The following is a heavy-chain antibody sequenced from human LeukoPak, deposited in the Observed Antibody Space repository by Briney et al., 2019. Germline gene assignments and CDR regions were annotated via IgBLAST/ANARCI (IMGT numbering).Heavy chain of an antibody. Sequence: ASVKVSCKASGGTFSSYAISWVRQAPGQGLEWMGIINPSVGSTSYAQKFQGRVTMTRDTSTSTVYMELSSLRSEDTAVYYCARVSSSSDAFDIWGQGTMVTVSS. D-gene: IGHD6-13*01. CDR3: ARVSSSSDAFDI. CDR2: INPSVGST. V-gene: IGHV1-46*01. J-gene: IGHJ3*02. CDR1: GGTFSSYA.